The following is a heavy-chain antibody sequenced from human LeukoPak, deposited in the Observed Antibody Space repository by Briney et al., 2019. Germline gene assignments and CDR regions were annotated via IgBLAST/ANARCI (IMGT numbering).Heavy chain of an antibody. CDR1: GYTFTSYG. Sequence: GASVKVSCKASGYTFTSYGISWVRQAPGQGLEWMGWISAYNGNTNYAQKLQGRVTMTTDTSTSTAYMELRSLRSDDTAVYYCARRSYYYDSSGYYYNSYFDYWGQGTLVTVSS. CDR2: ISAYNGNT. V-gene: IGHV1-18*01. J-gene: IGHJ4*02. CDR3: ARRSYYYDSSGYYYNSYFDY. D-gene: IGHD3-22*01.